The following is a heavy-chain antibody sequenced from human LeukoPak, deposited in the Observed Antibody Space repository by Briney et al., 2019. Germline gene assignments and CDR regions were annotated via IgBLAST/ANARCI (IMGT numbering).Heavy chain of an antibody. CDR1: GGSISNYH. CDR3: ARGHSGSYYAFDI. Sequence: SETLSLTCSVSGGSISNYHWSWIRQPPGKGLEWIGYIYYSGSTNYNPSLKSRVTISVDTSKNQFSLKLSSVTAADTAVYYCARGHSGSYYAFDIWGQGTMVTVSS. V-gene: IGHV4-59*01. CDR2: IYYSGST. J-gene: IGHJ3*02. D-gene: IGHD1-26*01.